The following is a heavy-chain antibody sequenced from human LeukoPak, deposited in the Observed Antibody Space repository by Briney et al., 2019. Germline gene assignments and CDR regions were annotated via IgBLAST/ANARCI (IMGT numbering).Heavy chain of an antibody. Sequence: SETLSLTCTVSGGSISSYYWSWIRQPAGKGLEWIGRIYTSGSTNYNPSLKSRVTMSVDTSKNQFSLKLSSVTAADTAVYYCARSRSFGSYYSLDYWGQGTLVTVSS. D-gene: IGHD1-26*01. CDR1: GGSISSYY. J-gene: IGHJ4*02. V-gene: IGHV4-4*07. CDR2: IYTSGST. CDR3: ARSRSFGSYYSLDY.